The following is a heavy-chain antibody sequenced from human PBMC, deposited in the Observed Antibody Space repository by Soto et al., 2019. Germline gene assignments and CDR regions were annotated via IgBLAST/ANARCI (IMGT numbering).Heavy chain of an antibody. CDR1: GLTVSGKKY. CDR3: ATGHLREYAYDI. CDR2: VYDLDGT. Sequence: DVHLVESGGGLIQPGGSLRLSCVASGLTVSGKKYMAWVRQAPGKGPEWVSGVYDLDGTYYADSVRGRFTTSIDSSRTTVYLQMRDLRAEYSALYFCATGHLREYAYDIWGQGTLVTVSS. J-gene: IGHJ3*02. V-gene: IGHV3-53*01. D-gene: IGHD5-12*01.